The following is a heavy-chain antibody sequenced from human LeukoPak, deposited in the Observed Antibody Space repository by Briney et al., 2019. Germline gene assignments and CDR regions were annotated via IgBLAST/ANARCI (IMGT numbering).Heavy chain of an antibody. D-gene: IGHD5-18*01. CDR2: INWNGRIT. CDR3: ARGSVQLWLRDTYYYMDV. J-gene: IGHJ6*03. V-gene: IGHV3-20*04. Sequence: GESLRLSCAASGFTFDDYAMNWVRQVPGRGLEWVSGINWNGRITEYADSVKDRFTISRQNTKNSLYLYMNNLGGEDTTLYFCARGSVQLWLRDTYYYMDVWGKGTTVTVSS. CDR1: GFTFDDYA.